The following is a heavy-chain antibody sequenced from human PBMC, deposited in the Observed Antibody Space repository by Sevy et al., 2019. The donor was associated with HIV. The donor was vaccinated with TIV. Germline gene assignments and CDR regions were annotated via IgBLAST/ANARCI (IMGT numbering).Heavy chain of an antibody. CDR2: IKSKTDGGTT. V-gene: IGHV3-15*01. Sequence: GGSLRLSCAASGFTFSKAWMNWVRQAPGKGPEWVGRIKSKTDGGTTDFAAFVKGRFKISRDDSNDTLFLQMDNLEVEDTAVYYCTTAHQWFGNSRLDWGQGTLVTVSS. CDR1: GFTFSKAW. D-gene: IGHD3-10*01. CDR3: TTAHQWFGNSRLD. J-gene: IGHJ4*02.